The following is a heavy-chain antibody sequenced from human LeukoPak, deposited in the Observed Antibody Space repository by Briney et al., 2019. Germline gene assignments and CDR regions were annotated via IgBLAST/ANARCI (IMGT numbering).Heavy chain of an antibody. Sequence: PSETLSPTCTVSGGSISSSSYLWVWIRQPPGKGLEWIGSIYYSGSTYYNPSLMSRVTISVDTSKNQFSLKLNSVTAADTAVYYCARHWGRDTFDIWGQGTMVTVSS. D-gene: IGHD3-16*01. CDR2: IYYSGST. J-gene: IGHJ3*02. CDR3: ARHWGRDTFDI. V-gene: IGHV4-39*01. CDR1: GGSISSSSYL.